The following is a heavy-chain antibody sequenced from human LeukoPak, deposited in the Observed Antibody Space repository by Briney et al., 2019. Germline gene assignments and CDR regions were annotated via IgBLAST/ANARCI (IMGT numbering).Heavy chain of an antibody. Sequence: SETLSLTCTVSSDSINSYYWSWIRQAPGKGLEWIGYVHHSGRTNSNPSLGSRVTMSVDTSTSQLSLNLTSVTTADTAVYFCARDLRAKYWGQGTLVFVSS. D-gene: IGHD4/OR15-4a*01. CDR3: ARDLRAKY. CDR2: VHHSGRT. CDR1: SDSINSYY. J-gene: IGHJ1*01. V-gene: IGHV4-59*01.